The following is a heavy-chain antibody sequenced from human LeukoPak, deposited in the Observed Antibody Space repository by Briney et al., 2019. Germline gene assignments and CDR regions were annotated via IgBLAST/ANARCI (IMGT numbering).Heavy chain of an antibody. V-gene: IGHV3-23*01. J-gene: IGHJ4*02. Sequence: QPGGSLRLSCAASGFTFSSYAMSWVRQAPGKGLEWVSSISGSGGSTYYADSVKSRFNISRENSKNTLYLQMNSLRAEDTAVYYCVSVVWPFDYWGQGTLVTVSS. CDR3: VSVVWPFDY. D-gene: IGHD2-15*01. CDR1: GFTFSSYA. CDR2: ISGSGGST.